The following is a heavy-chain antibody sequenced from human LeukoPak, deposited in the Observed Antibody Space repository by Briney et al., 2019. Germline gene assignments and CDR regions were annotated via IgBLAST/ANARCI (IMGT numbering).Heavy chain of an antibody. D-gene: IGHD2-15*01. V-gene: IGHV3-53*01. CDR1: GFTVSSNY. Sequence: GRSLRLSCAASGFTVSSNYMSWVRQAPGKGLEWVSVIYSGGSTYYADSVKGRFTISRDNSKNTLYLQMNSLRAEDTAVYYCARPYCSGGSCSRGLEYWGQGTLVTVSS. CDR3: ARPYCSGGSCSRGLEY. CDR2: IYSGGST. J-gene: IGHJ4*02.